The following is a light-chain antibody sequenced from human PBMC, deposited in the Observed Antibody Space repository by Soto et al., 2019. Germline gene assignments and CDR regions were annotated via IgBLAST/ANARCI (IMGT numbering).Light chain of an antibody. CDR1: QSISSW. V-gene: IGKV1-5*03. CDR2: KAS. Sequence: DIQMTQSPSTLSACVGDRVTITCRASQSISSWLAWYQQKPGKAPKLLIYKASSLESGVPSRFSGSGSGTEFTLTISSLQPDDFATYYCQQYNSYEWTFGQGTKVDI. J-gene: IGKJ1*01. CDR3: QQYNSYEWT.